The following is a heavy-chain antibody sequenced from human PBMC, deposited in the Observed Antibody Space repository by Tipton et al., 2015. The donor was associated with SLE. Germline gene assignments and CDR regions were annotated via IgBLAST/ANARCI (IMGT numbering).Heavy chain of an antibody. V-gene: IGHV4-59*01. D-gene: IGHD2-2*01. CDR1: GDAISSNY. CDR2: IYYSGST. CDR3: ARGEGYCSSTSCYYHYGMDV. Sequence: TLSLTCSVSGDAISSNYWSWIRQPPGKGLEWIGYIYYSGSTNYNPSLKSRVTISVDTSKNQFSLNLNSVTAADTAVYYCARGEGYCSSTSCYYHYGMDVWGQGTTVTVSS. J-gene: IGHJ6*02.